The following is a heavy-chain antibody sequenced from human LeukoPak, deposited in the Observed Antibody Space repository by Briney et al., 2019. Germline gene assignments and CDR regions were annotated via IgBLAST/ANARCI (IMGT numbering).Heavy chain of an antibody. J-gene: IGHJ6*03. V-gene: IGHV4-59*01. Sequence: SETLSLTCTVSGGSISTYYWSWIRQPPGKGLEWIGYIYYSGSTNYNPSLKSRVTISVDTSKNQFSLKLSSVTAADTAVYYCARDGGNSGHYYYMDVWGKGTTVTVSS. CDR2: IYYSGST. CDR3: ARDGGNSGHYYYMDV. D-gene: IGHD4-23*01. CDR1: GGSISTYY.